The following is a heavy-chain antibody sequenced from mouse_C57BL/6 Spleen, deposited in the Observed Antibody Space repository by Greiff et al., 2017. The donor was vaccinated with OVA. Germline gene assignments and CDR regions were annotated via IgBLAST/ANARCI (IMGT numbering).Heavy chain of an antibody. Sequence: QVQLQQPGTELVKPGASVKLSCKASGYTFTSYWMHWVKQRPGQGLEWIGNINPSNGGTNYNEKFKSKATLTVDKSSSTAYMQLSSLTSEDAAVYYCAREWGDYSNYDAMDYWGQGTSVTVSS. CDR3: AREWGDYSNYDAMDY. V-gene: IGHV1-53*01. CDR2: INPSNGGT. D-gene: IGHD2-5*01. J-gene: IGHJ4*01. CDR1: GYTFTSYW.